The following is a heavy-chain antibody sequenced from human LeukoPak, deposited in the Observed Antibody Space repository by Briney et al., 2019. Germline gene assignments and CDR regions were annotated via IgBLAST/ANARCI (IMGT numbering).Heavy chain of an antibody. CDR1: GFILCVYW. D-gene: IGHD1-26*01. V-gene: IGHV3-74*01. Sequence: GGSLRLSRAASGFILCVYWMHCVPPGPGKRRVCVSHIIGDGSSTNYADSVKGRFTISRDNAKNTLYLQLNSLRAEDSGVYYCIRSGDGDFDYWGQGTLVTVSS. CDR3: IRSGDGDFDY. CDR2: IIGDGSST. J-gene: IGHJ4*02.